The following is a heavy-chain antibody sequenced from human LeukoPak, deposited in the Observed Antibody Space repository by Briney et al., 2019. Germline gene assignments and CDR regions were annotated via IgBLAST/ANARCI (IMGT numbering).Heavy chain of an antibody. V-gene: IGHV3-7*01. CDR1: GFTFSTYW. Sequence: GGSLRLSCAASGFTFSTYWMSWVRQAPGKGLEWVANIQQDGNEKYYVDSVKGRFTISRDNAKNSLYLQMNSLRVEDTAVYYCASQRWLQSSFDYWGQGTLVTVSS. CDR2: IQQDGNEK. CDR3: ASQRWLQSSFDY. J-gene: IGHJ4*02. D-gene: IGHD5-24*01.